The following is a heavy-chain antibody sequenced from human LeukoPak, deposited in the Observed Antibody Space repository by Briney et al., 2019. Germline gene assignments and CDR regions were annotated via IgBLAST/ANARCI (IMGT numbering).Heavy chain of an antibody. Sequence: PGGSLRLSCAVSGFTFSGYAMSWVREAPGKGLEWVSGISGSGGSTYYADSVKGRFTISRDNSKNTLYLQMNSLRAEDTALYYCAKSRNFDWLPSDYWGQGTLVTVSS. CDR2: ISGSGGST. CDR3: AKSRNFDWLPSDY. CDR1: GFTFSGYA. J-gene: IGHJ4*02. V-gene: IGHV3-23*01. D-gene: IGHD3-9*01.